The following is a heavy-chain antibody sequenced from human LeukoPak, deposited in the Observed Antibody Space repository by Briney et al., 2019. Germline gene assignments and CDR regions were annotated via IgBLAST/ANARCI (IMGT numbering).Heavy chain of an antibody. J-gene: IGHJ6*02. CDR2: IYYSGST. Sequence: PSETLSLTCTAPGGSISSYYWSWIRQPPGKGLEWIGYIYYSGSTNYNPSLKSRVTISVDTSKNQFSLKLSSVTAADTAVYYCARDGTGLLWFGESSSGMDVWGQGTTVTVSS. CDR1: GGSISSYY. V-gene: IGHV4-59*01. CDR3: ARDGTGLLWFGESSSGMDV. D-gene: IGHD3-10*01.